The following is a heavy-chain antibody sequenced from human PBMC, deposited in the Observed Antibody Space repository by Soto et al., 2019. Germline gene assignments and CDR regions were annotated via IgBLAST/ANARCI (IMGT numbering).Heavy chain of an antibody. V-gene: IGHV3-73*01. CDR1: GFSFSDSA. D-gene: IGHD1-26*01. Sequence: GSLRLSCAASGFSFSDSAMHWVRQASGKGLEWVGRTGSKGQNYATTYAASVKGRFIISTDESKNTAHLQMNSLKTEDTAVYYCTKYSGTSSAPADLGQGP. CDR2: TGSKGQNYAT. CDR3: TKYSGTSSAPAD. J-gene: IGHJ4*02.